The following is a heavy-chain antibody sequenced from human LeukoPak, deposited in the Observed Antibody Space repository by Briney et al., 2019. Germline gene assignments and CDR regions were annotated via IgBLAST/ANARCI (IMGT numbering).Heavy chain of an antibody. V-gene: IGHV1-69*04. CDR1: GGTFSSYA. D-gene: IGHD1-20*01. CDR3: ARDRYNWNDGGY. Sequence: SVKVSCKASGGTFSSYAISWVRQAPGQGLEWMGRIIPILGIANYAQKFQGRVTITADKSTSTAYMELSSLRSEDTAVYYCARDRYNWNDGGYWGQGTLATVSS. J-gene: IGHJ4*02. CDR2: IIPILGIA.